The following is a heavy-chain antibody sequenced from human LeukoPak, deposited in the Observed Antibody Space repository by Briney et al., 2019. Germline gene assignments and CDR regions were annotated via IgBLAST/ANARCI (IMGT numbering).Heavy chain of an antibody. CDR2: ICQDGNGR. V-gene: IGHV3-7*01. CDR3: ARWRGLQSEFDH. CDR1: GFTFSSYC. Sequence: GGSLRLSCAASGFTFSSYCMGWVRQTPGKRLECVATICQDGNGRDFVDSVKGRFTVSRDNAKNSLYLEMNSLRVDDTAVYYCARWRGLQSEFDHWGQGPLVTVSS. D-gene: IGHD5-24*01. J-gene: IGHJ4*02.